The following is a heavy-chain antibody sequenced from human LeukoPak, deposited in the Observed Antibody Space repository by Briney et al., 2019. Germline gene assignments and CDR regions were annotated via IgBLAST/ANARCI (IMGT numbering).Heavy chain of an antibody. V-gene: IGHV3-30*03. CDR2: ISYDGSNK. D-gene: IGHD3-9*01. CDR3: ASQKGSRYYDILTGYSMEGYYYYMDV. J-gene: IGHJ6*03. Sequence: GGSLRLSCAASGFTFSSYGMHWVRQAPGKGLEWVAVISYDGSNKYYADSVKGRFTISRDNSKNTLYLQMNSLRAEDTAVYYCASQKGSRYYDILTGYSMEGYYYYMDVWGKGTTVTVSS. CDR1: GFTFSSYG.